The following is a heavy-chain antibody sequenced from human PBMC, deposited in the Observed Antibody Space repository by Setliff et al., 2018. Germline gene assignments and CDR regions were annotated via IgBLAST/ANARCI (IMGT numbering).Heavy chain of an antibody. V-gene: IGHV4-38-2*01. CDR2: IYHRGRT. Sequence: SETLSLTCGVSGASITSGHYWGWIRQPPGKGLEWIGTIYHRGRTYYNPSLRSRVTMSVDTSKNQFSLKLKSVTAADTAMYYCARGCAAGACYSDYYYYMDVWGKGTTVTVSS. D-gene: IGHD2-15*01. J-gene: IGHJ6*03. CDR1: GASITSGHY. CDR3: ARGCAAGACYSDYYYYMDV.